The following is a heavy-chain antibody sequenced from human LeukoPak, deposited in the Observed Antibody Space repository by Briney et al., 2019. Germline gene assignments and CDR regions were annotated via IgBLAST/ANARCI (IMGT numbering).Heavy chain of an antibody. CDR1: GYSFTTYW. J-gene: IGHJ5*02. CDR3: ARNHDDCSGGTCSFDP. D-gene: IGHD2-15*01. Sequence: GESLKISCKDSGYSFTTYWIAWVRQMPGKGLECMGIIYPGDSDTRHSPSFQGQVTISADKSISTAYLQWSSLKASDTAMYYCARNHDDCSGGTCSFDPWGQGTLVTVSS. V-gene: IGHV5-51*01. CDR2: IYPGDSDT.